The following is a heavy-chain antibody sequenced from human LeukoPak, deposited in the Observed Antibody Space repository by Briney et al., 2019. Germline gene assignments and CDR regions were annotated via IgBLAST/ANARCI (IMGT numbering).Heavy chain of an antibody. CDR2: INSGSSYL. CDR1: GFTFSDYY. J-gene: IGHJ4*02. Sequence: GGSLRLSCAASGFTFSDYYMNWVRQAPGKGLEWVSSINSGSSYLYYADSVKGRFTISRDNAKNSLYLQINSLRAEHTAVYYCARGAGYCTNGVCPIFDYWGQGTLVTVSS. V-gene: IGHV3-21*01. CDR3: ARGAGYCTNGVCPIFDY. D-gene: IGHD2-8*01.